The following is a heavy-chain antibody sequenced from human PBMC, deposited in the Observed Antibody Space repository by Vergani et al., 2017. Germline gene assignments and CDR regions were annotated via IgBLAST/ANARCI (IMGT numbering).Heavy chain of an antibody. V-gene: IGHV4-39*01. D-gene: IGHD2-21*02. CDR1: GGSISSSSYY. CDR2: IYYSGST. Sequence: QLQLQESGPGLVKPSETLSLTCTVSGGSISSSSYYWGWIRQPPGKGLEWIGSIYYSGSTYYNPPLKSRVTISVDTSKNQFSLKLSSVTAANTAVYYCARHLAYXGGDCYPYYYGMDVWGQGTTVTVSS. J-gene: IGHJ6*02. CDR3: ARHLAYXGGDCYPYYYGMDV.